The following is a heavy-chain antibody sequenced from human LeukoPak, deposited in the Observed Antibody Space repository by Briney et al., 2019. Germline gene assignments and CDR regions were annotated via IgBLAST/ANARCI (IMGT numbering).Heavy chain of an antibody. J-gene: IGHJ4*02. V-gene: IGHV3-66*01. D-gene: IGHD6-19*01. CDR1: GFTVSSNY. CDR2: IYSGDNT. CDR3: ARVDSSGWYGGLDY. Sequence: GGSLRLSCAASGFTVSSNYMSWVRQAPGKGLEWVSVIYSGDNTYYADSVKGRFTISRDNSKNTLYLQMNSLRAEDTAVYYCARVDSSGWYGGLDYWGQGTLVTVSS.